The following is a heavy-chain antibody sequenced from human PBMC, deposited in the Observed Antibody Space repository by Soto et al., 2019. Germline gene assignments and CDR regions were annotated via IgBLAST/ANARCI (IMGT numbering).Heavy chain of an antibody. J-gene: IGHJ4*02. V-gene: IGHV1-2*02. Sequence: ASVKVSCKASGYTFTGHYTHWVRQAPEQGPEWMGEIGPESGATRYAQRFQGRVTMTRDMSITTVYMELNNLSPDDTAVYYCGRGRSGQIVVFYWGQGTPVTVSS. CDR2: IGPESGAT. CDR3: GRGRSGQIVVFY. CDR1: GYTFTGHY. D-gene: IGHD1-26*01.